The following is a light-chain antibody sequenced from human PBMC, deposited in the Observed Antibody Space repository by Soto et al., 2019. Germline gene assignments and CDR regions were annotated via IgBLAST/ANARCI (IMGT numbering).Light chain of an antibody. CDR2: AAS. V-gene: IGKV1-39*01. J-gene: IGKJ4*01. CDR3: QQSYGSPELT. Sequence: DIQMTQSPSSLSASVGDRVTITCRASQEIGGYLNWYQQKPGKAPELIIYAASSLQSVVPSRFTGSGSGTEFTLTISSLQPEDFATYYCQQSYGSPELTFGGGTKVEIK. CDR1: QEIGGY.